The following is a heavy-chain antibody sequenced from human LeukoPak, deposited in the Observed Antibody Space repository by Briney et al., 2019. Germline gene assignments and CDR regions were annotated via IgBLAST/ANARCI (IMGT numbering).Heavy chain of an antibody. CDR1: GGSFSGYY. CDR2: INHSGST. J-gene: IGHJ6*02. Sequence: SETLSLTCAVYGGSFSGYYWSWIRQPPGKGLEWIGEINHSGSTNYNPSLKSRVTISVDTSKNQFSLKLSSVTAADTAVYYCARTAVTDPYDFWSGYYSYYYYYGMDVWGQGTTVTVSS. V-gene: IGHV4-34*01. CDR3: ARTAVTDPYDFWSGYYSYYYYYGMDV. D-gene: IGHD3-3*01.